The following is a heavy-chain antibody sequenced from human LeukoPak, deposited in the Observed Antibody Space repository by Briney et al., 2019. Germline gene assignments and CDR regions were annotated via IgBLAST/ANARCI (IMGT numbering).Heavy chain of an antibody. Sequence: GGSLRLSCAASGFTFSSYAMSWVRQAPGKGLGWVSAISGSGGSTYYADSVKGRFTISKDNSKNTLYLQMNSLRAEDTAVYYCAKSNRGVDWFDPWGQGTLVTVSS. D-gene: IGHD3-10*01. CDR3: AKSNRGVDWFDP. CDR1: GFTFSSYA. V-gene: IGHV3-23*01. CDR2: ISGSGGST. J-gene: IGHJ5*02.